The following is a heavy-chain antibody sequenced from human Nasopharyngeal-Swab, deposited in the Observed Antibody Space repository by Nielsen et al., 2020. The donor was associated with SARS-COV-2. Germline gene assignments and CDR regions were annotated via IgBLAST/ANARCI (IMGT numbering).Heavy chain of an antibody. CDR1: GYTLTNYA. J-gene: IGHJ6*03. Sequence: ASVKVSCKAFGYTLTNYAMNWVRQAPGQGLEWMGWINTNTGNPTYAQGFTGRFVFSLDTSVSTAYLQISSLKAEDTAVYYCARSPYYYYMDVWGKGTTVTVSS. V-gene: IGHV7-4-1*02. CDR3: ARSPYYYYMDV. CDR2: INTNTGNP.